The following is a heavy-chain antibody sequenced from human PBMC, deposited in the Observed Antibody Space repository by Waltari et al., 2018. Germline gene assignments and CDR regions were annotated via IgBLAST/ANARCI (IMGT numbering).Heavy chain of an antibody. J-gene: IGHJ4*02. CDR2: ISVDGGKT. CDR3: ARDREGISWTLDY. CDR1: GVTFNNYA. V-gene: IGHV3-23*01. Sequence: EVQLLESGGGLVQPGGSLRVSCAASGVTFNNYAMSWVRQAPGRGREWVSGISVDGGKTYFAPSVKGRFTISRDYSKGTVSVQMNSLRDEDTAVYYCARDREGISWTLDYWGQGTLVTVSS. D-gene: IGHD6-13*01.